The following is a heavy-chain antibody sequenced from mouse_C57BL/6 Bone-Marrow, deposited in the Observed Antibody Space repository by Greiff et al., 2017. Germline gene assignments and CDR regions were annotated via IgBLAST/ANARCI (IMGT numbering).Heavy chain of an antibody. CDR1: GYAFSSSW. CDR3: ARSGKYYGSSYFYWYCDG. Sequence: VQLQQSGPELVKPGASVKISCKASGYAFSSSWMNWVKQRPGKGLEWIGRIYPGAGGTNYNGKFKGKATLTADKSSSTAYMQLSSLTSEDSAVYFCARSGKYYGSSYFYWYCDGWGTGTTVTGSS. CDR2: IYPGAGGT. J-gene: IGHJ1*03. V-gene: IGHV1-82*01. D-gene: IGHD1-1*01.